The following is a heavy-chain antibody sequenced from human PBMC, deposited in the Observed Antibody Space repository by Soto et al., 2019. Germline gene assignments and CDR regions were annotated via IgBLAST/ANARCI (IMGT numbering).Heavy chain of an antibody. J-gene: IGHJ6*02. CDR1: GGSFSGYY. V-gene: IGHV4-34*01. CDR2: INHSGST. Sequence: SETLSLTCAVYGGSFSGYYWSWIRQPPGKGLEWIGEINHSGSTNYNPSLKSRVTISVDTSKNQFSLKLSSVTAADTAVYYCARRPWVLPPSAYYYSGMDAWAKGPRSPSP. D-gene: IGHD1-26*01. CDR3: ARRPWVLPPSAYYYSGMDA.